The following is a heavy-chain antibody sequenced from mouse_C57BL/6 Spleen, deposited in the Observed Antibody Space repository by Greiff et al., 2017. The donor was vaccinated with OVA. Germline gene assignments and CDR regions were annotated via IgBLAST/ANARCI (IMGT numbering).Heavy chain of an antibody. Sequence: QVQLQQSGAELVMPGASVKLSCKASGYTFTSYWMHWVKQRPGQGLEWIGEIDPSDSYTNYNQKFKGKSTLTVDKSSSTAYMQLSSLTSEDSAVYYCARRRDSSGDGYFDVWGTGTTVTVSS. J-gene: IGHJ1*03. V-gene: IGHV1-69*01. D-gene: IGHD3-2*02. CDR2: IDPSDSYT. CDR1: GYTFTSYW. CDR3: ARRRDSSGDGYFDV.